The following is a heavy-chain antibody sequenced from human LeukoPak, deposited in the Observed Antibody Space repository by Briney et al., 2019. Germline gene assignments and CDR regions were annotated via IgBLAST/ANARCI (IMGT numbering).Heavy chain of an antibody. CDR1: GYTFTSYG. D-gene: IGHD3-10*01. CDR2: ISAYNGNT. Sequence: ASVKVSCKASGYTFTSYGISWVRQAPGQGLEWMGWISAYNGNTNYAQKLQGRVTMTTDTSTSTAHMELRSLRSDDTAVYYCARDILWFGEHYYGMDVWGKGTTVTVSS. CDR3: ARDILWFGEHYYGMDV. J-gene: IGHJ6*04. V-gene: IGHV1-18*04.